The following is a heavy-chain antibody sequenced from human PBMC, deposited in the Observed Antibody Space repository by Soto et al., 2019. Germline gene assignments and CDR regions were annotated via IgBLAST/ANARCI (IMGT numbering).Heavy chain of an antibody. Sequence: GGSLRLSCAASGFTFSSYAMSWVRQAPGKGLEWVSAISGSGGSTYYADSVKGRFTISRDNSKNTLYLQMNSLRAEDTAVYYCAKDLAGYSGYASPAWYYYGMDVWGQGTTVTVSS. J-gene: IGHJ6*02. D-gene: IGHD5-12*01. V-gene: IGHV3-23*01. CDR3: AKDLAGYSGYASPAWYYYGMDV. CDR2: ISGSGGST. CDR1: GFTFSSYA.